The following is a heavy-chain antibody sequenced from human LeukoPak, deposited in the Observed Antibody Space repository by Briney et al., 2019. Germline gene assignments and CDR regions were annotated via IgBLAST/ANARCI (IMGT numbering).Heavy chain of an antibody. CDR1: GFTFSDYY. CDR3: ARSGNWNGVDY. Sequence: GGSLRLSCAASGFTFSDYYMSWIRQAPGKGLEWVSYISSSSSYTNYADSVKGRFTISRDNAKNSLYLQMNSLRAEDTAVYYCARSGNWNGVDYWGQGTLVTVSS. V-gene: IGHV3-11*06. D-gene: IGHD1-1*01. J-gene: IGHJ4*02. CDR2: ISSSSSYT.